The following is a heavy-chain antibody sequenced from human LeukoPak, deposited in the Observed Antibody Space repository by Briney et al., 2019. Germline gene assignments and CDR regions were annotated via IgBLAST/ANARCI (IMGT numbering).Heavy chain of an antibody. CDR1: XFTFSSYG. J-gene: IGHJ3*02. Sequence: XAXSXFTFSSYGMHWVRQAPGKGLEWVSGINWNGDRTVYADSVKGRFTISRDNAKNCLYLQMNSLRAEDTAVCYCAXXYXXXXFDIWXXGXMVTVSS. CDR2: INWNGDRT. CDR3: AXXYXXXXFDI. V-gene: IGHV3-20*04.